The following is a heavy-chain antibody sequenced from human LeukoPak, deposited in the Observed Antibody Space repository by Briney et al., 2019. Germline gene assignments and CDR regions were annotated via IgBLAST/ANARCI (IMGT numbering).Heavy chain of an antibody. J-gene: IGHJ3*02. CDR2: INPNSGGT. CDR3: ARVEMATTKDAFDI. V-gene: IGHV1-2*04. Sequence: ASVKVSCKASGYTFTGYYMHWVRQAPGQGLEWMGWINPNSGGTNYAQKLQGWVTMTRDTSISTAYMELSRLRSDDTAVYYCARVEMATTKDAFDIWGQGTMVTVSS. D-gene: IGHD5-24*01. CDR1: GYTFTGYY.